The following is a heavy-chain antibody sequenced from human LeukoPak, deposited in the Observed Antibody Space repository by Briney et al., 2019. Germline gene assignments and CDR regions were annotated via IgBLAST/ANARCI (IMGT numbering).Heavy chain of an antibody. J-gene: IGHJ4*02. Sequence: PGGSLRLSCAASGFAFSIYAIHWVRQAPGKGLEWVAVVSHDGSTKFYADSVKGRFTISRDNGKDTLYLQMNSLRAEDTAVYYCARGSTYYGSSGQVPFDYWGQGTLVTVSS. CDR1: GFAFSIYA. CDR3: ARGSTYYGSSGQVPFDY. CDR2: VSHDGSTK. D-gene: IGHD3-22*01. V-gene: IGHV3-30*04.